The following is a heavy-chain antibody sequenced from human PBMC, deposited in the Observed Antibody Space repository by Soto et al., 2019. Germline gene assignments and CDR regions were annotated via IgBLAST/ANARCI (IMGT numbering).Heavy chain of an antibody. V-gene: IGHV1-3*01. CDR1: GYTFTSYA. CDR3: AREITFSSGWPAYYYYGMDV. D-gene: IGHD6-19*01. J-gene: IGHJ6*02. CDR2: INAGNGNT. Sequence: ASVKVSCKASGYTFTSYAMHWVRQAPGQRLEWMGWINAGNGNTKYSQKFQGRVTITRDTSASTAYMELSSLRSEDTAVYYCAREITFSSGWPAYYYYGMDVWGQGTTVTVSS.